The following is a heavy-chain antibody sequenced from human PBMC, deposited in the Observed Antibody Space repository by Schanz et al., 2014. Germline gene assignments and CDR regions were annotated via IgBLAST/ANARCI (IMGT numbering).Heavy chain of an antibody. J-gene: IGHJ5*02. Sequence: QVQLQESGPGLVKPSETLSLTCAVSGGSFSAYYWSWVRQPPGKGLEWIGEISHSGSTNYNPSLKSRVTISVDTSKNQFSRKLSFVPAADTAVYYCARGGGAAAGTNTNDNWFDPWGQGTLVTVSS. CDR1: GGSFSAYY. CDR3: ARGGGAAAGTNTNDNWFDP. CDR2: ISHSGST. V-gene: IGHV4-34*01. D-gene: IGHD6-13*01.